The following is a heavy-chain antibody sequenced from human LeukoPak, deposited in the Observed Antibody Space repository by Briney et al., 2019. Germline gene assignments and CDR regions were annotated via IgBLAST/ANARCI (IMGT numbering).Heavy chain of an antibody. J-gene: IGHJ4*02. D-gene: IGHD2-2*01. CDR2: ISSTSSHI. CDR1: GFSLISYN. V-gene: IGHV3-21*04. Sequence: GGSLRLSCAASGFSLISYNMNWVRQAPGKGLEWVSSISSTSSHIYYADSVKGRFTISRDNSKNTLYLQMNSLRAEDTAEYYCARDDAVGGGYLDYWGQGTLVTVSS. CDR3: ARDDAVGGGYLDY.